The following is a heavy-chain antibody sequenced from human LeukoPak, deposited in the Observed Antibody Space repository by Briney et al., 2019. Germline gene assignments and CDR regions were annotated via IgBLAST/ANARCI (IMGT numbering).Heavy chain of an antibody. J-gene: IGHJ4*02. D-gene: IGHD3-22*01. V-gene: IGHV4-31*03. CDR3: ASSYGFDRREDFDY. CDR2: IYYSRST. CDR1: GGSISSGGYY. Sequence: SETLSLTCTLSGGSISSGGYYCSWIRQHPGKGLEWIGYIYYSRSTYYNPSLKSRVTISVDTSKNQFSLKLSSVTAADTAVYYCASSYGFDRREDFDYWGQGTLVSVSS.